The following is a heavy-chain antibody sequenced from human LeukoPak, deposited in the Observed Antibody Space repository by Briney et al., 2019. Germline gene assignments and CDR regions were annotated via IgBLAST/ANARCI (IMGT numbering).Heavy chain of an antibody. D-gene: IGHD1-26*01. J-gene: IGHJ4*02. Sequence: GRSLRLSCAASGFTFDDSAMHWVRQVPGKGLEWVSGISWNSGIIDYADSVKGRFTISRDNAQNSLYLQMSSLRAEDTAVYYCARYTFLGGGYYNYYFDYWGQGTLVPVSS. CDR2: ISWNSGII. V-gene: IGHV3-9*01. CDR1: GFTFDDSA. CDR3: ARYTFLGGGYYNYYFDY.